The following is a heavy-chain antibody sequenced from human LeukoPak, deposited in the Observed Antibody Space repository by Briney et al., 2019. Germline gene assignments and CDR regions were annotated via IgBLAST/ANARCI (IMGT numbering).Heavy chain of an antibody. D-gene: IGHD2-2*01. CDR1: GFTFSSYA. Sequence: GGSLRLSCAASGFTFSSYAMTWVRQAPGKGLEWVSAISGSGVSTYYADSVKGRFTISRDSSENTLYLQMNSLRVEDTAVYYCARAVGSSSWHIHYAMDVWGQGTTVTVSS. V-gene: IGHV3-23*01. CDR3: ARAVGSSSWHIHYAMDV. J-gene: IGHJ6*02. CDR2: ISGSGVST.